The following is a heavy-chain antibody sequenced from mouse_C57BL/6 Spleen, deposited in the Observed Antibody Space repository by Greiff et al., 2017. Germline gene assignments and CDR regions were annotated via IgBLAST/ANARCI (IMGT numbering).Heavy chain of an antibody. V-gene: IGHV1-81*01. CDR1: GYTFTSYG. CDR3: ARGGTTVVATYYFDY. D-gene: IGHD1-1*01. CDR2: IYPRSGNT. J-gene: IGHJ2*01. Sequence: VNVVESGAELARPGASVKLSCKASGYTFTSYGISWVKQTTGQGLEWIGEIYPRSGNTYYNEKYKGEATLTADKSSSTAYRELRSLTSEDSAVYFCARGGTTVVATYYFDYWGQGTTLTVSS.